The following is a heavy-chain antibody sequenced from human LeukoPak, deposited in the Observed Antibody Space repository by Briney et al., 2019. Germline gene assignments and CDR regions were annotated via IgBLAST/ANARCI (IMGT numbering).Heavy chain of an antibody. V-gene: IGHV4-59*01. CDR1: GGSISSYY. CDR3: ARHAVIYYYYYMDV. Sequence: SETLSLTCTVSGGSISSYYWSWIRQPPGKGLEWIGYIYYSGSTNYNPSLKSRVTISIDTSKNQFSLKLSSVTAADTAVYCCARHAVIYYYYYMDVWGKGTTVTISS. CDR2: IYYSGST. D-gene: IGHD2-21*01. J-gene: IGHJ6*03.